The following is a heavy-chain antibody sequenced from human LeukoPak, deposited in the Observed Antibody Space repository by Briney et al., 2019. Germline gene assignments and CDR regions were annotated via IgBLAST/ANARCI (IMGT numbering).Heavy chain of an antibody. CDR1: SDSISSSSES. CDR3: ARVRGYSYGSDAFDI. J-gene: IGHJ3*02. D-gene: IGHD5-18*01. V-gene: IGHV4-39*06. CDR2: INYSGST. Sequence: SETLSLTCTVSSDSISSSSESWGWIRQPPGKGLEWIGSINYSGSTYYNPSLKSRVTISVDTSKNQFPLKLTSVTAADTAVFYCARVRGYSYGSDAFDIWGQGTMVTVSS.